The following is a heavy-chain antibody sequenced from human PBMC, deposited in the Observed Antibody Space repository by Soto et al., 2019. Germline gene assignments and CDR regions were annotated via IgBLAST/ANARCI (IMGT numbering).Heavy chain of an antibody. V-gene: IGHV3-21*01. CDR3: ARVHYYDSSGYYL. CDR2: ISSSSSYI. CDR1: GFTFSSYS. D-gene: IGHD3-22*01. J-gene: IGHJ4*02. Sequence: GGSLRLSCAAFGFTFSSYSMNWVRQAPGKGLEWVSSISSSSSYIYYADSVKGRFTISRDNAKNSLYLQMNSLRAEDTAVYYCARVHYYDSSGYYLWGPGTLVTVFS.